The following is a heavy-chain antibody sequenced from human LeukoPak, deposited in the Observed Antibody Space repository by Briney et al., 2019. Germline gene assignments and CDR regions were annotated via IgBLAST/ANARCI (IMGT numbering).Heavy chain of an antibody. CDR2: ISGSGGST. J-gene: IGHJ4*02. CDR3: AKESSGGWYFDY. Sequence: GGSLRLSCAASGFTFSSYAMSWIRQAPGKGLEWVSAISGSGGSTYYADSVKGRFTISRDNSKNSLYLQMNSLRAEDTAVYYCAKESSGGWYFDYWGQGTLVTVSS. CDR1: GFTFSSYA. D-gene: IGHD6-19*01. V-gene: IGHV3-23*01.